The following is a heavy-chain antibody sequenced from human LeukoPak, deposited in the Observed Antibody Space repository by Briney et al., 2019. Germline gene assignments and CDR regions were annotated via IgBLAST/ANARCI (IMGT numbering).Heavy chain of an antibody. V-gene: IGHV3-30*18. CDR1: GFTFSSFA. CDR3: AKADSSDWYNLDF. CDR2: ISYDGSHK. Sequence: GGSLRLSCAASGFTFSSFAMHWVRQAPGKGLEWVAVISYDGSHKYYADSVKGRFTISRDTSKNTLYLQMNSLRTEDTAMYYCAKADSSDWYNLDFWGQGTLVTVST. D-gene: IGHD6-19*01. J-gene: IGHJ4*02.